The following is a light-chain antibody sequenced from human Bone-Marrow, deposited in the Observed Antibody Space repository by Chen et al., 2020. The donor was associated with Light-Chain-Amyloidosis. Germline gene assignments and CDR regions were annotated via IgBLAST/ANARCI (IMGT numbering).Light chain of an antibody. CDR3: AAWDDSLSGPV. Sequence: QSVLTQPPSASGTPGQRVTISCSGSSSNIGSNYVYWYQQLPGTAPKLLIYRNNQRPSGVPDRVSGSKSGTSASLPISGLRSEDEADYYCAAWDDSLSGPVFGGGTKLTVL. CDR1: SSNIGSNY. V-gene: IGLV1-47*01. CDR2: RNN. J-gene: IGLJ3*02.